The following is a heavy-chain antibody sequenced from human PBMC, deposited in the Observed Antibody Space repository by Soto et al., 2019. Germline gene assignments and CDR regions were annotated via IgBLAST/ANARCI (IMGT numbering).Heavy chain of an antibody. Sequence: PAASVKVSCKASGGTFSSYAISWVRQAPGQGLEWMGGIIPIFGTANYAQKFQGRVTITADESTSTAYMELSSLRSEDTAVYYCARQDIVVVVAATPGGHCYYGMDVWGQGTTVTVSS. V-gene: IGHV1-69*13. CDR3: ARQDIVVVVAATPGGHCYYGMDV. CDR2: IIPIFGTA. D-gene: IGHD2-15*01. CDR1: GGTFSSYA. J-gene: IGHJ6*02.